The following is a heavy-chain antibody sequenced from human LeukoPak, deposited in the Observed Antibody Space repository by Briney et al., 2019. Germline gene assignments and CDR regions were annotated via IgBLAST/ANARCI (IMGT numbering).Heavy chain of an antibody. Sequence: GASVKVSCKASGYTFTNYPVQWVRQAPGQRLEWMGWINAGNGNTKYSQKFQGRVTITRDTSASTAYMELSSLRSEDTAVYYCAREATMSCREWGQGTLATVSS. D-gene: IGHD3-10*02. CDR2: INAGNGNT. J-gene: IGHJ4*02. V-gene: IGHV1-3*01. CDR1: GYTFTNYP. CDR3: AREATMSCRE.